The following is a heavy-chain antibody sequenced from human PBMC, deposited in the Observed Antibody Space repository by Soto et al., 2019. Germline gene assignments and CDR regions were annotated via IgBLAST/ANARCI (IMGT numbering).Heavy chain of an antibody. Sequence: TLSLTCTVSGGSVTSGGNYWTWIRQHPGKGLEWIGYMYYVGSTSYNPSLKSRVTISVDTSKNQFSLQLSSVTAADTAVYYCASAERDGYKHYYYGMDVWGQXSTVTVSS. CDR1: GGSVTSGGNY. D-gene: IGHD5-12*01. CDR3: ASAERDGYKHYYYGMDV. CDR2: MYYVGST. V-gene: IGHV4-31*03. J-gene: IGHJ6*02.